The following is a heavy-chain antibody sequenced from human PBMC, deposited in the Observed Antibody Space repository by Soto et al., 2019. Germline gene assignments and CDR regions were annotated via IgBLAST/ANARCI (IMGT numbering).Heavy chain of an antibody. V-gene: IGHV4-38-2*02. Sequence: SETLSLTGAVSGYSISSGYYWGWIRQPPGKGLEWIGSIYHSGSTYYNPSLKSRVTISVDTSKNQFSLKLSSVTAADTAVYYCARDDCSSTSCYRHNWFDPWGQGTLVTVSS. CDR1: GYSISSGYY. J-gene: IGHJ5*02. CDR2: IYHSGST. CDR3: ARDDCSSTSCYRHNWFDP. D-gene: IGHD2-2*01.